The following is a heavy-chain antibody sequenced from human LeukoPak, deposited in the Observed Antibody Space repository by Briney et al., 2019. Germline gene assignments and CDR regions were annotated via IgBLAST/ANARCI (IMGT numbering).Heavy chain of an antibody. CDR2: IIPIFGTA. V-gene: IGHV1-69*05. Sequence: ASVAVSCKASGGTFSSYAISWVRQAPGQGLEWMGGIIPIFGTANYAQKFQGRVTITTDESTSTAYMELSSLRSEDTAVYYCARVADYYYYYMDVWGKGTTVTVSS. CDR3: ARVADYYYYYMDV. CDR1: GGTFSSYA. J-gene: IGHJ6*03.